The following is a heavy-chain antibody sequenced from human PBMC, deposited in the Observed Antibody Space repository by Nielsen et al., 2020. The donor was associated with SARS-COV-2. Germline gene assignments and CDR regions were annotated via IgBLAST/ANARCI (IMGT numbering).Heavy chain of an antibody. J-gene: IGHJ6*03. CDR2: INPSGGST. Sequence: WVRQAPGQGLEWMGIINPSGGSTSYAQKFQGRVTMTRDTSTSTVYMELSSLRSEDTAVYYCARDGYCSSASCYSEYYYYMDVWGKGTKVTVSS. D-gene: IGHD2-2*03. V-gene: IGHV1-46*01. CDR3: ARDGYCSSASCYSEYYYYMDV.